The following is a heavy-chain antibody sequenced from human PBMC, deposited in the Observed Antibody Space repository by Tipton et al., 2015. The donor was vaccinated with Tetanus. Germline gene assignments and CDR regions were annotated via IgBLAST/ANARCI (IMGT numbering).Heavy chain of an antibody. CDR3: AKDLAAYCGGDCFSFDY. D-gene: IGHD2-21*02. CDR1: GFIFRSYG. CDR2: VSSDGSKK. Sequence: SLRLSCAASGFIFRSYGIHWVRQAPDKGLEWVAFVSSDGSKKYYADSVKGRITISRDNSKNTVSLQMNRLRPEDTAVYYCAKDLAAYCGGDCFSFDYWGQGTLVTVSS. V-gene: IGHV3-30*18. J-gene: IGHJ4*02.